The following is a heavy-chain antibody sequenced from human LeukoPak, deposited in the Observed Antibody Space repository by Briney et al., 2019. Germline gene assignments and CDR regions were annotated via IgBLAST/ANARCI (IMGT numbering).Heavy chain of an antibody. V-gene: IGHV3-7*03. Sequence: PGGSLRLSCAASGFTFSRYWMSWVRQAPGKGLEWVANIKEDGSEKYYVDSVKGRFTISRDNTKNSLYLQMNSLRAEDTAVYYCAKVSTGGSGTADYFDYWGQGTLVTVSS. CDR1: GFTFSRYW. CDR2: IKEDGSEK. J-gene: IGHJ4*02. CDR3: AKVSTGGSGTADYFDY. D-gene: IGHD3-10*01.